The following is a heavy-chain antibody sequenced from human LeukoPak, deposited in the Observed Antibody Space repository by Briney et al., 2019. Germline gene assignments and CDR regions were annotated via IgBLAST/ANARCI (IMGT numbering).Heavy chain of an antibody. Sequence: GASVKVSCKASGGTFSSYAISWVRQAPGQGLEWMGWINPNSGGTNYAQKFQGRVTMTRDTSISTAYMELSRLRSDDTAVYYCARELLGLGNWGQGTLVTVSS. V-gene: IGHV1-2*02. D-gene: IGHD1-26*01. J-gene: IGHJ4*02. CDR3: ARELLGLGN. CDR1: GGTFSSYA. CDR2: INPNSGGT.